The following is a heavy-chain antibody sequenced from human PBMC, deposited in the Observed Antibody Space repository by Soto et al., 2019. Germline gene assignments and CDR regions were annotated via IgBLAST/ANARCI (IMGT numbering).Heavy chain of an antibody. CDR2: ISGGGGST. D-gene: IGHD3-10*01. Sequence: PGGSLRLSCAASGFIFSDYAMTWVRQAPGKGLEWVSAISGGGGSTYYADSVKGRFTISRDNSKNTVYLQMNSLRVEDTAVYYCAKDRSGSGSYYPDYWGQGTLVTVSS. V-gene: IGHV3-23*01. CDR3: AKDRSGSGSYYPDY. CDR1: GFIFSDYA. J-gene: IGHJ4*02.